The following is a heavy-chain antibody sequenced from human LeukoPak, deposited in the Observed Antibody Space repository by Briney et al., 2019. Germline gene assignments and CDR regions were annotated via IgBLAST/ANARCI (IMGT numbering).Heavy chain of an antibody. CDR2: IYICGST. J-gene: IGHJ5*02. CDR1: GFNLSHNY. D-gene: IGHD4-11*01. V-gene: IGHV3-53*01. Sequence: GGSLRLPRAASGFNLSHNYMHWVGPAARKGLEGVAVIYICGSTFYADPVKGRFTISRDNPNNTLYLQINSLRAEDTAVYYCARDYSRQIQGEGLHHWGQGTLVTVSS. CDR3: ARDYSRQIQGEGLHH.